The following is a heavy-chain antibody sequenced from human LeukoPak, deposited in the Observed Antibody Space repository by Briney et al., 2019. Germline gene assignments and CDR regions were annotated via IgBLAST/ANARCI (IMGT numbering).Heavy chain of an antibody. CDR3: ARGEELWFGESPLFDY. D-gene: IGHD3-10*01. Sequence: GGSLRLSCAASGFTFSSYAMSWVRQAPGRGLEWVSAISGSGGSTYYADSVKGRFTISRDNSKNTLYLQMNSLRAEDTAVYYCARGEELWFGESPLFDYWGQGTLVTVSS. V-gene: IGHV3-23*01. CDR2: ISGSGGST. J-gene: IGHJ4*02. CDR1: GFTFSSYA.